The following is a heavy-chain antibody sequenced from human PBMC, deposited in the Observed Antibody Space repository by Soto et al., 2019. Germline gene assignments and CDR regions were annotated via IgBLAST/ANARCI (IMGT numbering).Heavy chain of an antibody. CDR1: GGSISSYY. Sequence: SETLSLTCTVSGGSISSYYWSWIRQPPGKGLEWIGYIYYSGSTNYNPSLKSRVTISVDTSKNQFSLKLSSVTAADTAVYYCARENGYYDSSGYRLRERYYYYGMDVWGQGTTATVSS. V-gene: IGHV4-59*01. CDR2: IYYSGST. D-gene: IGHD3-22*01. CDR3: ARENGYYDSSGYRLRERYYYYGMDV. J-gene: IGHJ6*02.